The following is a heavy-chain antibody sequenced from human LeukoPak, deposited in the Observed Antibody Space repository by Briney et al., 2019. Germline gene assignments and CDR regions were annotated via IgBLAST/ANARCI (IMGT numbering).Heavy chain of an antibody. CDR1: DYTFTSYG. D-gene: IGHD3-10*01. CDR3: ARDFGLLWFGELLSYWFDP. V-gene: IGHV1-18*01. CDR2: INVYNGNS. Sequence: ASVNVSFKASDYTFTSYGISSVRQPPGQGLEWMGWINVYNGNSNYAQKLQGRVTMTTDTSTSTAYMQLRSLRSDETAVYYCARDFGLLWFGELLSYWFDPWGQGTLVTVSS. J-gene: IGHJ5*02.